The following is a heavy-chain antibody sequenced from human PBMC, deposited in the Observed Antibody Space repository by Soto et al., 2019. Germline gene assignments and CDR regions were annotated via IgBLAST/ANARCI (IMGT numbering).Heavy chain of an antibody. V-gene: IGHV4-39*01. CDR1: GGSISSVSYY. D-gene: IGHD2-2*01. J-gene: IGHJ5*02. CDR3: ARLHCNSPNCVPLDP. Sequence: SDTLSITYSVSGGSISSVSYYWGWIRHPPGKGLEWIGSIYYSGSAYYSPSLKSRVTMSVDTSKNQLSLELRSVTAADTAVYYCARLHCNSPNCVPLDPWGQGTLVTVS. CDR2: IYYSGSA.